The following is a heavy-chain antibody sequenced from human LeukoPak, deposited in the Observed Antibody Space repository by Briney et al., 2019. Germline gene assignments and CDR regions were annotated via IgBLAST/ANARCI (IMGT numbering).Heavy chain of an antibody. CDR2: INPNSGGT. CDR3: ARLQDHGGNVENFDI. J-gene: IGHJ3*02. CDR1: GYTFSAYY. V-gene: IGHV1-2*02. Sequence: ASVNVSCKAPGYTFSAYYIHWVRQAPGQGLEWMGWINPNSGGTNYALKFRGRVTMTRDTSISTANMELTSLRSDDTAVYYCARLQDHGGNVENFDIWGQGTLVTVSS. D-gene: IGHD4-23*01.